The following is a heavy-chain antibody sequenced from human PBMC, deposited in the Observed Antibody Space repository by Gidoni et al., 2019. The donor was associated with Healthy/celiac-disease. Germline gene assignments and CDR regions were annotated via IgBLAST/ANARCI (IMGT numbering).Heavy chain of an antibody. D-gene: IGHD6-19*01. CDR3: ARHQEYSSGWVPHDAFDI. J-gene: IGHJ3*02. CDR2: IDSGGST. Sequence: EVQLVESGGGLIQPGGSLRLSCAASGFTVSSNYMSWVRQAPGKGLEWVSVIDSGGSTYYADSVKGRFTISRDNSKNTLYLQMNSLRAEDTAVYYCARHQEYSSGWVPHDAFDIWGQGTMVTVSS. CDR1: GFTVSSNY. V-gene: IGHV3-53*01.